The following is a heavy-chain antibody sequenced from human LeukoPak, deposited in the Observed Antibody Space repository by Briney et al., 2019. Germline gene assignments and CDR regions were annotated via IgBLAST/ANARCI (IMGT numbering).Heavy chain of an antibody. CDR2: ITDDGSDK. J-gene: IGHJ4*02. CDR3: AKVGGRSWFYFDN. Sequence: PGGSLRLSCAASGFTFSSYAMHWVRQAPGKGLEWVAVITDDGSDKYYADSVKGRFSISRDNSKNTLYLQMNSLRREDTAIYYCAKVGGRSWFYFDNWGQGTVVTVSS. V-gene: IGHV3-30*04. D-gene: IGHD6-13*01. CDR1: GFTFSSYA.